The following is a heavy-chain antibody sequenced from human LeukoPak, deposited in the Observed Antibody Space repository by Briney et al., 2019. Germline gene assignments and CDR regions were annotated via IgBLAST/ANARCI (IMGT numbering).Heavy chain of an antibody. V-gene: IGHV3-23*01. J-gene: IGHJ4*02. Sequence: GGSLRLSCAASGFTFSSYAMSWVRQAPGKGLEWVSAISGSGGSTYYADSVKGRFTISRDKSKNTLYLQMNSLRAEDTAVYYCATVPILGYCSGGSCRNFDYWGQGTLVTVSS. CDR3: ATVPILGYCSGGSCRNFDY. CDR1: GFTFSSYA. D-gene: IGHD2-15*01. CDR2: ISGSGGST.